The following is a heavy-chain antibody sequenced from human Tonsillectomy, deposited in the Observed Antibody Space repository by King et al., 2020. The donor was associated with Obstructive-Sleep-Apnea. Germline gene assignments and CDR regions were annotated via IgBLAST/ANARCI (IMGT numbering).Heavy chain of an antibody. Sequence: DVQLVESGGGLVQPGGSLRLSCAASGFSFSRYALTWVRLAPGKGLQWVSAISGSGGSTYYTDSVKGRFTISRDNSKNTLYLQMNSLRAEDTAVYHWVKDADYNSGGYNYPEYWGQGTLVTVSP. CDR2: ISGSGGST. V-gene: IGHV3-23*04. D-gene: IGHD3-22*01. J-gene: IGHJ4*02. CDR1: GFSFSRYA. CDR3: VKDADYNSGGYNYPEY.